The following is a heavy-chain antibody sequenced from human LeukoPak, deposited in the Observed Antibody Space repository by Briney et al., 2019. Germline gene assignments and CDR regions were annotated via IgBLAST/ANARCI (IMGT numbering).Heavy chain of an antibody. D-gene: IGHD6-13*01. J-gene: IGHJ4*02. CDR2: TNPTSGST. CDR1: GYTFTSFH. CDR3: ARAGNSWLYFDY. V-gene: IGHV1-46*01. Sequence: ASVKVSCKASGYTFTSFHMHWVRQAPGQGLEWMAITNPTSGSTTYAQKFQGRVTMTRDMSTSTAYMKLSSLTSEDTAVYYCARAGNSWLYFDYWGQGTLVTVSS.